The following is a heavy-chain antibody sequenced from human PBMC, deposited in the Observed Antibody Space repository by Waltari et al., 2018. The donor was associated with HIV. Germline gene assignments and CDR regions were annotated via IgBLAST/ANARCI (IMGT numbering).Heavy chain of an antibody. CDR2: IKQDGSEK. Sequence: EVQLVESGGGLVQPGGSLRLSCAASGFTFSSYWMSWVRQAPGKGLEGVANIKQDGSEKYYVDSVNGRFTISRDNAENSLYLQMNSLRAEDTAVYYCARVGFYGSGSKVNWGQGTLVTVSS. V-gene: IGHV3-7*04. J-gene: IGHJ4*02. D-gene: IGHD3-10*01. CDR1: GFTFSSYW. CDR3: ARVGFYGSGSKVN.